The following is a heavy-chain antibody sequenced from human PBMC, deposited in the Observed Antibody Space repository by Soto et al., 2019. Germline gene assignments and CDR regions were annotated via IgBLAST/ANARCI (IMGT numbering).Heavy chain of an antibody. CDR1: GGSFSGYY. CDR3: ARHSCIGGICWRDLWFDP. J-gene: IGHJ5*02. D-gene: IGHD2-15*01. V-gene: IGHV4-59*08. Sequence: SETLSLTCAVYGGSFSGYYWSWLRQPPGEGLEWIGYIYYSGGTNSNPSLKSRVTMSLDTSKNQFSLKLSSVTAADTAVYYCARHSCIGGICWRDLWFDPWGQGTVVTVSS. CDR2: IYYSGGT.